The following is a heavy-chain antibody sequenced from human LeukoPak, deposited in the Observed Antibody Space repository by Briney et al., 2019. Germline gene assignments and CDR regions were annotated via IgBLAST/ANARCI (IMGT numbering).Heavy chain of an antibody. CDR1: GFTFTSYV. J-gene: IGHJ6*02. V-gene: IGHV3-33*08. CDR3: ARGRVTKNYYYYGMDV. CDR2: IWYDGSNK. D-gene: IGHD4-17*01. Sequence: GGSLRLSCAASGFTFTSYVMHWVRQAPGKGLEWVAVIWYDGSNKYYADSVKGRFTISRDNSKNTLYLQMDSLRAEDTAVYYCARGRVTKNYYYYGMDVWGQGTTVTVSS.